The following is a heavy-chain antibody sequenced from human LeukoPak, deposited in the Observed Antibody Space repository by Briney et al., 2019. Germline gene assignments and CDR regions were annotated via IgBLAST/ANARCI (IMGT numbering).Heavy chain of an antibody. CDR2: IYPGDSDT. CDR3: ARLQHYDILTKAAFDI. V-gene: IGHV5-51*01. Sequence: AGESLKISCKGSGYSFTSYWIGWVRQMPGKGLEWMGIIYPGDSDTRYSPSLQGQVTISADKSISSAYLQWSSLMASDTAIYYCARLQHYDILTKAAFDIWGQGTMVTVSS. CDR1: GYSFTSYW. J-gene: IGHJ3*02. D-gene: IGHD3-9*01.